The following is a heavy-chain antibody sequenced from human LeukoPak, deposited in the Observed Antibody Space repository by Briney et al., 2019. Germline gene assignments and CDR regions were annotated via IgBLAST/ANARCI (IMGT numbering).Heavy chain of an antibody. J-gene: IGHJ4*02. CDR1: GLNFNDAY. Sequence: PGGSLRLSCLGSGLNFNDAYMNWVRQAPGKGLEWVGRVKSIRDGGTTDDTAPVKGRFTISRDDSKRTVYLQMNSLKTEDTAVYFCTARVVTTNEFWGQGTLVTVSS. D-gene: IGHD2-21*02. V-gene: IGHV3-15*01. CDR3: TARVVTTNEF. CDR2: VKSIRDGGTT.